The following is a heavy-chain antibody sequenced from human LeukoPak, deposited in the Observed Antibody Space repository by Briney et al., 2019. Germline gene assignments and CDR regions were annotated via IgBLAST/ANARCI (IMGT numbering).Heavy chain of an antibody. CDR3: ILAAAGPAY. CDR2: IRGKTDGGTT. Sequence: NAGGSLRLSCAASGFTFSNAWMTWVRQAPGKGLEWVGRIRGKTDGGTTDYAAPVKGRFTISRDDSKNTLYLQMTSLKTEDTAVYYCILAAAGPAYWGQGTLVTVSS. CDR1: GFTFSNAW. D-gene: IGHD6-13*01. J-gene: IGHJ4*02. V-gene: IGHV3-15*01.